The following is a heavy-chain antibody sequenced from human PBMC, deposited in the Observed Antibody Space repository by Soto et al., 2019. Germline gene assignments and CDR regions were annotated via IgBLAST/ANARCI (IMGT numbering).Heavy chain of an antibody. CDR3: ARDLQNYCSGDY. J-gene: IGHJ4*02. CDR1: GYTFTSYG. Sequence: QVQLVQSGAEVKKPGASVKVSCKASGYTFTSYGISWVRQAPGQGLEWMGWISAYNGNTNYAQKLQGRVTMTTDKTKSKAYMVLRSLRSDDTAVYYCARDLQNYCSGDYWGQGTLVTVSS. CDR2: ISAYNGNT. D-gene: IGHD3-10*01. V-gene: IGHV1-18*01.